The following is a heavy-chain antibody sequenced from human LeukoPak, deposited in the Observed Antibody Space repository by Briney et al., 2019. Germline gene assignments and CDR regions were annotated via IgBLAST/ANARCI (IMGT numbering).Heavy chain of an antibody. V-gene: IGHV3-23*01. CDR2: ISGGGGST. D-gene: IGHD2-2*01. J-gene: IGHJ4*02. CDR1: GFTFSSYG. Sequence: PGGSLRVSCAASGFTFSSYGMSWVRQAPGKGLEWVSGISGGGGSTYYADSVKGRFTISRDNSKNTLYLQMNSLRAEDTAVYYCAKDSRAPATAINWGQGTLVTVSS. CDR3: AKDSRAPATAIN.